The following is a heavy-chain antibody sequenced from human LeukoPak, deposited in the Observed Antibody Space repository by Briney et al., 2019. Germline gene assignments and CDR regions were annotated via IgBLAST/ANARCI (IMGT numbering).Heavy chain of an antibody. D-gene: IGHD6-13*01. Sequence: PSETLSLTCAVYGGSFSGYYWSWIRQPPGKGLEWIGEINHSGSTNYNPSLKSRVTISVDTSKNQFSLKLSSVTAADTAVYYCARGLASSSYYWGQGTPVTVSS. CDR3: ARGLASSSYY. V-gene: IGHV4-34*01. J-gene: IGHJ4*02. CDR1: GGSFSGYY. CDR2: INHSGST.